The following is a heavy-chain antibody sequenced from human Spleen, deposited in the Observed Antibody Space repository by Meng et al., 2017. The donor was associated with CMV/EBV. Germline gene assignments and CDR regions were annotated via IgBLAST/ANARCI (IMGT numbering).Heavy chain of an antibody. CDR2: TYYRSKWYN. J-gene: IGHJ6*02. CDR3: GRGERIAALDHYYYYGMDV. D-gene: IGHD6-6*01. CDR1: GDSVSSNSAA. V-gene: IGHV6-1*01. Sequence: SQTLSLTCAISGDSVSSNSAAWNWIRQSPSRGLEWLGRTYYRSKWYNDYAVSVKSRITINPDTSKNQFSLQLNSVTPEDTAVYYCGRGERIAALDHYYYYGMDVWGQGTTVTVSS.